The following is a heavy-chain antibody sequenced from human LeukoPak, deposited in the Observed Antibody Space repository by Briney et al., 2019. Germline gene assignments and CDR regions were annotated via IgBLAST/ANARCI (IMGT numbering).Heavy chain of an antibody. D-gene: IGHD3-22*01. V-gene: IGHV4-59*01. CDR2: IYYSEST. Sequence: SENLSLTCTVSVGSISSYYWSWIRQPLRKGREWIGYIYYSESTNYNPSLKSRVTISVDTSKNQFSLKLSSVTAADTAVYYCARVRASYYDSSGYPWYYYGMDVWGQGTTVTVSS. CDR3: ARVRASYYDSSGYPWYYYGMDV. J-gene: IGHJ6*02. CDR1: VGSISSYY.